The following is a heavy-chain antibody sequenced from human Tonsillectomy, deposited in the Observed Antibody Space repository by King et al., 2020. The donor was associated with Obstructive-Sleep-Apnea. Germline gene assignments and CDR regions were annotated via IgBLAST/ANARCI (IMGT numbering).Heavy chain of an antibody. V-gene: IGHV3-64D*06. Sequence: DVQLVESGGGLVQPGGSLRLSCSASGFTFSSSGMPWVRQSPGKGLEYVSAISTNGVRTYSADSVNGSFTLSRDTSKNSLYLQMRSLRAEDPVVYYCVKEEESYYYGMDVWGQGTTVTVSS. CDR1: GFTFSSSG. CDR3: VKEEESYYYGMDV. CDR2: ISTNGVRT. J-gene: IGHJ6*02.